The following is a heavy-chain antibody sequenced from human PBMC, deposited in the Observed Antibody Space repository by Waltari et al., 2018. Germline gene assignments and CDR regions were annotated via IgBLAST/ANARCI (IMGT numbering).Heavy chain of an antibody. CDR3: ARPSWSRALWYGDF. Sequence: EVQLVQSGAEVKKPGESLRISCEGSGYTFANYWIGWVRQTPDKGLEWMGIIFPDDSDTRYSPSVQGQVTISGDKSINTAYLQWNSLKASDTAVYFCARPSWSRALWYGDFWGQGTVVTVSS. CDR2: IFPDDSDT. J-gene: IGHJ4*02. CDR1: GYTFANYW. V-gene: IGHV5-51*01. D-gene: IGHD3-10*01.